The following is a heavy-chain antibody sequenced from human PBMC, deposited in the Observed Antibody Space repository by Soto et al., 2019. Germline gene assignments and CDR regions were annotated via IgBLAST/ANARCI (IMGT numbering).Heavy chain of an antibody. D-gene: IGHD6-13*01. CDR1: GGTFSSYA. CDR2: IIPIFGTA. V-gene: IGHV1-69*13. Sequence: SVKVSCKASGGTFSSYAISWVRQAPGQGRERMGGIIPIFGTANYAQKFQGRVTITADESTSTAYMELSSLRSEDTAVYYCASSAIHIVPRGIAADMDYYYYGMDVWGQGTTVTVSS. CDR3: ASSAIHIVPRGIAADMDYYYYGMDV. J-gene: IGHJ6*02.